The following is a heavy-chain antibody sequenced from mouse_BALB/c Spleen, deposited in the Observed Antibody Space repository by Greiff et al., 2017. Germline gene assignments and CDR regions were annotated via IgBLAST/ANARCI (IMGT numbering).Heavy chain of an antibody. CDR3: ARDLDGSSWFAY. V-gene: IGHV2-9*02. J-gene: IGHJ3*01. Sequence: VQLVESGPGLVAPSQSLSITCTVSGFSLTSYGVHWVRQPPGKGLEWLGVIWAGGSTNYNSALMSRLSISKDNSKSQVFLKMNSLQTDDTARYYCARDLDGSSWFAYWGQGTLVTVSA. CDR2: IWAGGST. CDR1: GFSLTSYG. D-gene: IGHD1-1*01.